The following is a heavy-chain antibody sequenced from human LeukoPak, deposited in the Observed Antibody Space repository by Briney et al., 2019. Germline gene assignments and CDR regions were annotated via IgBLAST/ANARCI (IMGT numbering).Heavy chain of an antibody. V-gene: IGHV4-34*01. CDR1: GGSISSYY. J-gene: IGHJ4*02. Sequence: PSETLSLTCTVSGGSISSYYWSWIRQPPGKGLEWIGEINHSGSTNYNPSLKSRVTISVDTSKNQFSLKLSSVTAADTAVYYCARGSSQYYYDSSLALDYWGQGTLVTVSS. CDR3: ARGSSQYYYDSSLALDY. CDR2: INHSGST. D-gene: IGHD3-22*01.